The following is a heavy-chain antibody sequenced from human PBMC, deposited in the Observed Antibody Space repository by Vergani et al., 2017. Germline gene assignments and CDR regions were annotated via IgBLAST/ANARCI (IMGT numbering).Heavy chain of an antibody. V-gene: IGHV4-39*01. CDR1: GGSISSSTYY. Sequence: QLQLPESGPGLVKPSETLSLTRTVSGGSISSSTYYWGWIRQPPGKGLEWLGSVYYSGSTYYNPSLKSRVTISVDTSKNQFSLKLNSVTAADTAVYFCARVMYRDEASTGYRLEGMDIWGQGTTVTISS. CDR2: VYYSGST. CDR3: ARVMYRDEASTGYRLEGMDI. D-gene: IGHD3-9*01. J-gene: IGHJ6*02.